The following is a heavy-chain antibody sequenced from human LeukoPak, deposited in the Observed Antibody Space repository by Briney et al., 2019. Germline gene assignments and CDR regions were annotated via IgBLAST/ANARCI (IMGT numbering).Heavy chain of an antibody. Sequence: GGSLRLSCAASGFTFSSYSMNWVRQAPGKGLEWVSSISSSSSYIYYADSAKGRFTISRDNAKNSLYLQMNSLRAEDTAVYYCARDANSMAPFDYWGQGTLVTVSS. J-gene: IGHJ4*02. CDR3: ARDANSMAPFDY. V-gene: IGHV3-21*01. CDR1: GFTFSSYS. CDR2: ISSSSSYI. D-gene: IGHD2-8*01.